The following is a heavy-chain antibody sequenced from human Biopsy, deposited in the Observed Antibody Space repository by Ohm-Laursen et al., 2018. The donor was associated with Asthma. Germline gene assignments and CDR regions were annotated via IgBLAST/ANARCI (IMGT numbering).Heavy chain of an antibody. V-gene: IGHV3-23*01. CDR3: AKAREGIVVVVAVYDS. J-gene: IGHJ4*02. D-gene: IGHD2-15*01. CDR2: ISGRGGST. Sequence: SLRLSCTASGFTFSSYAMSWVRQPPGKGLEWVSTISGRGGSTYYADSVKGRFTISRDNSKNKLHLQRTSLRAEDTAVYYFAKAREGIVVVVAVYDSWGQGTLVTVSS. CDR1: GFTFSSYA.